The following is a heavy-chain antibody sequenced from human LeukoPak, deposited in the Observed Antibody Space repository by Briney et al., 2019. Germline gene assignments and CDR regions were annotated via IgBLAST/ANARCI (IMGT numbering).Heavy chain of an antibody. CDR2: INPNSGGT. CDR1: GYTFTGYY. CDR3: ARGGYSSGWYLKGGGDAFDI. V-gene: IGHV1-2*02. J-gene: IGHJ3*02. D-gene: IGHD6-19*01. Sequence: ASVKVSCKASGYTFTGYYIHWVRQAPGQGLEWMGWINPNSGGTNYAQKFQGRVTMTRNTSISTAYMELSSLRSEDTAVYYCARGGYSSGWYLKGGGDAFDIWGQGTMVTVSS.